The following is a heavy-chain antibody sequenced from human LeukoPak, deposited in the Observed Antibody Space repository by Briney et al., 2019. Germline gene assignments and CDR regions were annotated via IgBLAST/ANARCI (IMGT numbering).Heavy chain of an antibody. V-gene: IGHV3-7*01. CDR2: IKQDGSEK. CDR1: RFTFSSYW. D-gene: IGHD4-23*01. CDR3: ARGRPVATHYFDY. Sequence: GGSLRLSCAASRFTFSSYWMSWVRQAPGKGLEWVANIKQDGSEKYYVDSVKGRFTISRDNAKNSLYLQMNSLRDEDTAVYYCARGRPVATHYFDYWGQGTLVIVSS. J-gene: IGHJ4*02.